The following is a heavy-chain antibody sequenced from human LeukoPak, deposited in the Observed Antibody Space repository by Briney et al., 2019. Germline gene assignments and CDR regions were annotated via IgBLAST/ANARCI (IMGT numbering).Heavy chain of an antibody. CDR3: ARLRGYCSGGSCYSLSYXFDY. CDR2: INHSGST. V-gene: IGHV4-34*01. CDR1: GGSFSGYY. J-gene: IGHJ4*01. D-gene: IGHD2-15*01. Sequence: SETLSLTCAVYGGSFSGYYWSWIRQPPGKGLEWIGEINHSGSTNYNPSLKSRVTISVDTSKNQFSLKLSSVTAADTAVYYCARLRGYCSGGSCYSLSYXFDYXXXGTLVTVS.